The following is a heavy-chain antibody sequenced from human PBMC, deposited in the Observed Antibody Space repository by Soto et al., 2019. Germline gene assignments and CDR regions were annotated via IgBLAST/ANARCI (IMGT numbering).Heavy chain of an antibody. CDR1: SGSISSSNW. J-gene: IGHJ6*03. D-gene: IGHD3-3*01. Sequence: SETLSLTCAVSSGSISSSNWWSWVRQPPGKGLEWIGEIYHSGSTNYNPSLKSRVTISVDKSKNQFSLKLSSVTAADTAVYYCARVEVESYDFWSGYRYYYYYMDVWGKGTTVTVSS. CDR3: ARVEVESYDFWSGYRYYYYYMDV. CDR2: IYHSGST. V-gene: IGHV4-4*02.